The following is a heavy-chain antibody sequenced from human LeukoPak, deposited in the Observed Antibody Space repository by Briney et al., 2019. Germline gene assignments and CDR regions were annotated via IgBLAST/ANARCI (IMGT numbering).Heavy chain of an antibody. CDR1: GFTVSSYA. V-gene: IGHV3-23*01. CDR3: AKDRAQQLVLDF. D-gene: IGHD6-13*01. J-gene: IGHJ4*02. Sequence: GGSLRLSCAASGFTVSSYAMSWVRQAPGKGLEWVSAIIGSGSSTYYADSVKGRFTISRDNSKNTLFLQMNSLRAEDTAVYYCAKDRAQQLVLDFWGQGTLVTVSS. CDR2: IIGSGSST.